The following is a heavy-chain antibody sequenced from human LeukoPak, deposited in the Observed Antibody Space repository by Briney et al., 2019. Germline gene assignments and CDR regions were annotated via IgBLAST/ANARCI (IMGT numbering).Heavy chain of an antibody. CDR3: ARSTLPGRSGRTEFFQH. J-gene: IGHJ1*01. CDR1: GFTFSNYY. V-gene: IGHV3-11*01. D-gene: IGHD6-19*01. CDR2: ISDSGNTI. Sequence: KSGGSLRLSCAASGFTFSNYYMTWISQAPGKGLQWISFISDSGNTIYYADSVEGRFTISRDNAKNSLYLQMHSLRAEDTAMYYCARSTLPGRSGRTEFFQHWGQGTLVTVSS.